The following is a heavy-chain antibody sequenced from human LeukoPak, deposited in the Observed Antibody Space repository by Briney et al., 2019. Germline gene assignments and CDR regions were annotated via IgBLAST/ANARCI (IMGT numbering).Heavy chain of an antibody. CDR3: ARQHDYGDYDY. V-gene: IGHV5-51*01. J-gene: IGHJ4*02. D-gene: IGHD4-17*01. Sequence: GESLKISCKASGNIIPNFWIGWVRQMPGKGLEWMGIIYPGDSDTRYSPSFQGQVTISADKSISTAYLQWSSLKASDTAMYYCARQHDYGDYDYWGQGTLVTVSS. CDR1: GNIIPNFW. CDR2: IYPGDSDT.